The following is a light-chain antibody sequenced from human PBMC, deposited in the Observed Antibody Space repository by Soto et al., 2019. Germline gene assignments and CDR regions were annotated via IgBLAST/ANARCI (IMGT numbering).Light chain of an antibody. J-gene: IGKJ2*01. Sequence: TQSPSSLSLSVGDRATLSCRASQSIENALGWYQQKPGKVPRVLIYDASIRATGIPARFSGSGSGTDFTLTISSLQPEDSAIYYCLHYINWPYTFGQGTKVDIK. CDR3: LHYINWPYT. CDR2: DAS. V-gene: IGKV3-11*01. CDR1: QSIENA.